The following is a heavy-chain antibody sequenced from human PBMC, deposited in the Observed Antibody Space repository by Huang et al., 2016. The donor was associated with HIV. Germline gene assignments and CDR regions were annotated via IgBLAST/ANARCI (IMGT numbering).Heavy chain of an antibody. J-gene: IGHJ3*02. CDR2: ISSSSGDT. CDR1: GYPFTSYG. V-gene: IGHV1-18*01. CDR3: ARDPKYHRIGYYRQRRGIDI. Sequence: QLMQSGPELKQPGASVKVSCKDSGYPFTSYGITWVRQAPGQGPEWMGLISSSSGDTEYAQKFQGRVTLTTDTSTNIAYMELRSLRSDDTAKYYCARDPKYHRIGYYRQRRGIDIWGQGTMVIVSS. D-gene: IGHD3-22*01.